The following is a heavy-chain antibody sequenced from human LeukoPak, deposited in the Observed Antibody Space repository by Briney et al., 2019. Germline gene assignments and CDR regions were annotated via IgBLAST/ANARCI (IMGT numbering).Heavy chain of an antibody. D-gene: IGHD1/OR15-1a*01. V-gene: IGHV4-34*01. CDR2: INHSGSN. Sequence: PETLSLTCPVYGRSSSGYYWSWIRPPPGKGLEWIGEINHSGSNNYNAALRRRVTISVDTSKNQFSLKLSSVTAADTAVYYCARYYNCNTTSGFFDYWGQGTLVTVSS. CDR1: GRSSSGYY. CDR3: ARYYNCNTTSGFFDY. J-gene: IGHJ4*02.